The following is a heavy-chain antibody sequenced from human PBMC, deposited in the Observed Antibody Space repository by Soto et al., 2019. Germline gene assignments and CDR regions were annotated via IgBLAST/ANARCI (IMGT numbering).Heavy chain of an antibody. J-gene: IGHJ4*02. D-gene: IGHD6-19*01. CDR2: IRSFDYRT. V-gene: IGHV3-23*01. Sequence: VGSLRLSCTASGFAFSQYGMSWVRQAPGKGLEWVSSIRSFDYRTNYADSVKGRFTISRDNSKSTLSLQMNSLRAEDTAVYYCAKDVESGWYEAFDYWGPGTLVTVSS. CDR3: AKDVESGWYEAFDY. CDR1: GFAFSQYG.